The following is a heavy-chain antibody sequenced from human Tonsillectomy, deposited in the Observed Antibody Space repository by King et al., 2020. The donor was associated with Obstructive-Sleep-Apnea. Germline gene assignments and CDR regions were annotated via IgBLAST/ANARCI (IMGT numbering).Heavy chain of an antibody. V-gene: IGHV1-18*01. J-gene: IGHJ4*02. CDR1: GYTFTSYG. CDR3: ARDLVTAASSD. CDR2: ISGYNGNT. D-gene: IGHD6-13*01. Sequence: VQLVESGAEVKKPGASVKVSCKTSGYTFTSYGISWVRQAPVQGLEWIGWISGYNGNTNYAQKFQDRVTMTTDTSTTTVDMELTSLRSDDTAVYYCARDLVTAASSDWGQGTLVTVSS.